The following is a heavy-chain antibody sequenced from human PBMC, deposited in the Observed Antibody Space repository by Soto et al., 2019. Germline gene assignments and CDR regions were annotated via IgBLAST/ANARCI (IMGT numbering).Heavy chain of an antibody. J-gene: IGHJ4*02. D-gene: IGHD3-10*01. V-gene: IGHV3-30*18. CDR2: ISYDGSNK. Sequence: VAVISYDGSNKYYADSVKGRFTISRDNSKNTLYLQMNSLRAEDTAVYYCAKDRGIWFGELGLIDYWGQGTLVTVSS. CDR3: AKDRGIWFGELGLIDY.